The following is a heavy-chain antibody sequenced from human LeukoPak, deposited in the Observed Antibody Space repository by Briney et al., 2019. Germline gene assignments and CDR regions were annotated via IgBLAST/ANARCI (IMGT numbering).Heavy chain of an antibody. CDR3: AKSPYFYNSGRYVDV. Sequence: PGGSLRLSCAASGFTFSDTWMHWVRQAPGEGLVWVSRIRSDGSDTRYAESVKGRFTISRDNAKNMLYLQMNRLRAEDTAVYYCAKSPYFYNSGRYVDVWGKGTTVTVSS. D-gene: IGHD3-10*01. CDR1: GFTFSDTW. V-gene: IGHV3-74*01. J-gene: IGHJ6*03. CDR2: IRSDGSDT.